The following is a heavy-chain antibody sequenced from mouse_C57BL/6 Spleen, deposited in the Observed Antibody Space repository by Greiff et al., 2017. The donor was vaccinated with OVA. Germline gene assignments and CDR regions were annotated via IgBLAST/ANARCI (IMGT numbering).Heavy chain of an antibody. CDR1: GYTFTDYE. V-gene: IGHV1-15*01. CDR2: IDPETGGT. D-gene: IGHD1-1*01. Sequence: LVESGAELVRPGASVTLSCKASGYTFTDYEMHWVKQTPVHGLEWIGAIDPETGGTAYNQKFKGKAILTADKSSSTAYMELRSLTSEDSAVYYCTRGGAYYGSSYWYFDVWGTGTTVTVSS. J-gene: IGHJ1*03. CDR3: TRGGAYYGSSYWYFDV.